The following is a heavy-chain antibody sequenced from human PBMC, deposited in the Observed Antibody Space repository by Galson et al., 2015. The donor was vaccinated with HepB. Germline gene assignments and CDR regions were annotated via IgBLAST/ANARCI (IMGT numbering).Heavy chain of an antibody. Sequence: PALVKPTQTLTLTCTFSGFSLSTSGVGVGWIRQPPGKALEWLALIYWNDDKRYSPSLKSRLTITKDTSKNQVVLTMTNVDPVDTATYYCAHRHALQLWLAWFDPWGQGTLVTVSS. CDR1: GFSLSTSGVG. J-gene: IGHJ5*02. V-gene: IGHV2-5*01. CDR3: AHRHALQLWLAWFDP. D-gene: IGHD5-18*01. CDR2: IYWNDDK.